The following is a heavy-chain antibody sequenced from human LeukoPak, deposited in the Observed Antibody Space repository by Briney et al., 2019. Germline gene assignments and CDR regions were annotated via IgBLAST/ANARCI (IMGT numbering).Heavy chain of an antibody. CDR2: ISSSSSYI. V-gene: IGHV3-21*01. CDR3: PPQGDDYVWGSYRPNNWFDP. CDR1: GCTFSSYS. D-gene: IGHD3-16*02. J-gene: IGHJ5*02. Sequence: GRSLRLSCAASGCTFSSYSMYWVRQAPGKGLEWVSSISSSSSYIYYADSVKGRFTISRDNAKNSLYLQMNSLRAEDTAVCYCPPQGDDYVWGSYRPNNWFDPWGQGTLVTVSS.